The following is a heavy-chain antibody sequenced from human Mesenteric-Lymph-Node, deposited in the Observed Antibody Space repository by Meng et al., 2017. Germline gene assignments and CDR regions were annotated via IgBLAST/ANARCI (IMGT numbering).Heavy chain of an antibody. D-gene: IGHD6-19*01. J-gene: IGHJ5*02. V-gene: IGHV1-8*03. Sequence: ASVKVSCKASGGTFSSYVLSWVRQATGQGLEWMGWINPNSGNTGDEQKFQGRVTITRNNSISTAYMELSSLRSEDTAVYYCASGPRAVAGPGWRYNWCDPWGQGTLVTVSS. CDR3: ASGPRAVAGPGWRYNWCDP. CDR1: GGTFSSYV. CDR2: INPNSGNT.